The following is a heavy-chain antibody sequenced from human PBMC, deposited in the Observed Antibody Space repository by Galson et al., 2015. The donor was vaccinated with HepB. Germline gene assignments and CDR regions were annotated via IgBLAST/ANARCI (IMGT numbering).Heavy chain of an antibody. CDR2: IIPLFGTP. CDR3: ARTDRYSSAGGRPFDI. J-gene: IGHJ3*02. V-gene: IGHV1-69*13. CDR1: GGTFSSYA. Sequence: SVKVSCKASGGTFSSYAINWVRQAPGQGLEWMGGIIPLFGTPKYAQKFQGRVTITAGESTSTAYMELRGLTSEDTALYYCARTDRYSSAGGRPFDIWGQGTLVTVSS. D-gene: IGHD6-19*01.